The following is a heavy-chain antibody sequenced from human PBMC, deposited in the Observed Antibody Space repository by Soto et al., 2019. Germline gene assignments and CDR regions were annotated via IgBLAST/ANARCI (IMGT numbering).Heavy chain of an antibody. J-gene: IGHJ5*02. CDR2: IIPIFGTA. D-gene: IGHD6-6*01. CDR3: ARLSLGSHVDTHPGFEYSRSSLLVRWFDT. Sequence: QVQLVQAGAEVKKPGSSVKVSCKASGGTFSSYDINWVRQAPGQGLECMGGIIPIFGTANYAQECQGRVTITPDESTSTAYMELSRLRSEDTAVYYCARLSLGSHVDTHPGFEYSRSSLLVRWFDTWGQGTRVTVSS. CDR1: GGTFSSYD. V-gene: IGHV1-69*01.